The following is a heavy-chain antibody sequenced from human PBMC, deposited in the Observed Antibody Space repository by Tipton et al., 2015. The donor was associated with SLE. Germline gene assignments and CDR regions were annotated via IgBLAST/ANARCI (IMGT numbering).Heavy chain of an antibody. CDR1: GDSIISSY. CDR2: IYYSGTT. Sequence: TLSLTYTVSGDSIISSYWSWIRQPPGKGLEWIGYIYYSGTTNYNPSLKSRVTISVDTSKNQVSLKLSSVTAADTAVYYCASARDHWLVYDYWAQGTLVTVSS. D-gene: IGHD6-19*01. V-gene: IGHV4-59*01. J-gene: IGHJ4*02. CDR3: ASARDHWLVYDY.